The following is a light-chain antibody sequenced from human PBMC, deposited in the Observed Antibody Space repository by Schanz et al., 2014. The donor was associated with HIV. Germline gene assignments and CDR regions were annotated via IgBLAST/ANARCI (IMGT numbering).Light chain of an antibody. Sequence: QSLLTQPPSVSAAPGQRVTISCSGGALNLGHNYVSWFQQFPGTTPKLLIYVTHQRPSEIPDRFSGSKTGTSATLAITGLQTEDEADYYCATWDTFLNGVVFGGGTKLTVL. J-gene: IGLJ2*01. CDR3: ATWDTFLNGVV. CDR1: ALNLGHNY. CDR2: VTH. V-gene: IGLV1-51*01.